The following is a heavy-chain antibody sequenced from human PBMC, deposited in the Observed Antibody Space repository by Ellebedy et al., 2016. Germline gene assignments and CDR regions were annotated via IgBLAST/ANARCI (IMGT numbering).Heavy chain of an antibody. CDR3: ARHSSRGYSYGYVDY. CDR2: IYPGDSDT. J-gene: IGHJ4*02. V-gene: IGHV5-51*01. CDR1: GYSFTSYW. Sequence: KVSCXGSGYSFTSYWIGWVRQMPGKGLEWMGIIYPGDSDTRYSPSFQGQVTISADKSISTAYLQWSSLKASDTAMYYCARHSSRGYSYGYVDYWGQGTLVTVSS. D-gene: IGHD5-18*01.